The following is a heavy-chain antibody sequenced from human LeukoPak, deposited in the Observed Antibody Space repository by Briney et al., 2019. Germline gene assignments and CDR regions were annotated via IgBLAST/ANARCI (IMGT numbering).Heavy chain of an antibody. Sequence: PGGSLRLSCAASGFTFSSYAMHWVRQAPGKGLEWVAVISYDGSNKYYADSVKGRFTISRDNSKNTLYLQMNNLRAEDTAVYYCARARSYYEYFYYGMDVWGQGTTVTVSS. CDR2: ISYDGSNK. CDR3: ARARSYYEYFYYGMDV. J-gene: IGHJ6*02. D-gene: IGHD1-26*01. CDR1: GFTFSSYA. V-gene: IGHV3-30*04.